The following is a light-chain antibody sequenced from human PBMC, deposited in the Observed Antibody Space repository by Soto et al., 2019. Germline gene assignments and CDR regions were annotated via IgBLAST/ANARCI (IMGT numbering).Light chain of an antibody. CDR2: KAS. V-gene: IGKV1-5*03. CDR1: QSLDRDY. Sequence: IQMTQSPSTLSASLGDRVTMTCGASQSLDRDYLAWYQQKPGKAPKLLIYKASTLESGVPSRFSGGGSGTAFSLTINSLQSDDFATYYCHQYDSYPRTFGQGTKVDIK. CDR3: HQYDSYPRT. J-gene: IGKJ1*01.